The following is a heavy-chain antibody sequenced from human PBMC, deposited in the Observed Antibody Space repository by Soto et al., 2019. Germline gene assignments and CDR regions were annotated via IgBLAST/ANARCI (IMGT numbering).Heavy chain of an antibody. CDR1: GGSFSGYY. CDR2: INHSAST. CDR3: VACDYGDYPRY. Sequence: QVQLQQWGAGLLKPSETLSLTCAVYGGSFSGYYWTWVRQSPRKGLEWMGEINHSASTNYHPSLKIRLTISVDKPKNQFSLKLSSVTASDTALYYCVACDYGDYPRYWGQGSLVTVSS. D-gene: IGHD4-17*01. J-gene: IGHJ4*02. V-gene: IGHV4-34*01.